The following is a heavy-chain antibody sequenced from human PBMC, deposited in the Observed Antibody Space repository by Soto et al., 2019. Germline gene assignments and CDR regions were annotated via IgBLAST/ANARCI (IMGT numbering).Heavy chain of an antibody. D-gene: IGHD4-4*01. V-gene: IGHV4-39*01. CDR3: RRGVRSTGLLDY. CDR2: VYYTGST. J-gene: IGHJ4*02. Sequence: SETLSLTCTVSGNSISGTSSFWAWIRQPPGKNLEWIGSVYYTGSTYYNSSLKSRVSISIDTSKNQFSLSLNSVTAADTAVYYCRRGVRSTGLLDYWGRGALVTVS. CDR1: GNSISGTSSF.